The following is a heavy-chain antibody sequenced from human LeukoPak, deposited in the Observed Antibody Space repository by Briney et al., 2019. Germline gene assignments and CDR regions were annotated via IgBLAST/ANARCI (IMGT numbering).Heavy chain of an antibody. CDR3: AKDIGYSYGYGLDY. CDR1: GFTSDDYA. D-gene: IGHD5-18*01. V-gene: IGHV3-9*02. J-gene: IGHJ4*02. Sequence: GRSLRLSCAASGFTSDDYAMHWVRQAPGKGLEWVSGISWNSGGIGYADSVKGRFTISRDNAKNSLYLQMNSLRAEDMALYFCAKDIGYSYGYGLDYWGQGTLVTVSS. CDR2: ISWNSGGI.